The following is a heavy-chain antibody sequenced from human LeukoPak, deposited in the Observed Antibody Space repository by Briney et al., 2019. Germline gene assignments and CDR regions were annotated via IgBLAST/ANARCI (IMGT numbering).Heavy chain of an antibody. CDR3: ARTSRANYDFWSGYYNWWFDP. Sequence: PSETLSLTCTVSGGSISSSSYYWGWIRQPPGRGLEWIGYIYYSGSTNYNPSLKSRVTISVDTSKNLFSLKLSSVTAADTAVYYCARTSRANYDFWSGYYNWWFDPWGQGTLVTVSS. D-gene: IGHD3-3*01. J-gene: IGHJ5*02. V-gene: IGHV4-61*05. CDR1: GGSISSSSYY. CDR2: IYYSGST.